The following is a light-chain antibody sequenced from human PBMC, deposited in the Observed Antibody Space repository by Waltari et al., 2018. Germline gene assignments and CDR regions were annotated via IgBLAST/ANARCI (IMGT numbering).Light chain of an antibody. CDR3: SSYMPSSGPYV. J-gene: IGLJ1*01. CDR1: SSDVGAYNS. Sequence: QSALTQPASVSGSPGQSITISCTGTSSDVGAYNSVPWYQQYPGKPPKLIIYEVTSRPSGVSYRFAGSKSGNTASLTISGLQAEDEADYYCSSYMPSSGPYVFGGGTRVTVL. V-gene: IGLV2-14*01. CDR2: EVT.